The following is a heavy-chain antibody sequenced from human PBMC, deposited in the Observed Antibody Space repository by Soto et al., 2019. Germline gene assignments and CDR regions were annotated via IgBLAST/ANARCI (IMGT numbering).Heavy chain of an antibody. J-gene: IGHJ4*02. CDR2: IYHSGST. CDR3: ARTVYTAPFYDADADDDS. D-gene: IGHD3-16*01. V-gene: IGHV4-30-4*01. Sequence: LSLTWSVSGNSISNDNYYWSWIRQPPGKGLGWSGHIYHSGSTYQNPSLKSRLTISITPYKKQLSLNLISVTAAETAVYYCARTVYTAPFYDADADDDSWSRGTRATVS. CDR1: GNSISNDNYY.